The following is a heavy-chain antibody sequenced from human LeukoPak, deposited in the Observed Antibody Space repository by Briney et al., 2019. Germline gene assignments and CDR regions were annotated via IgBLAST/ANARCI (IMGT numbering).Heavy chain of an antibody. J-gene: IGHJ5*02. CDR2: ISDGGRAT. D-gene: IGHD3-10*02. Sequence: PGGSLRLSCAASGYRFSPYWMSWVRQTPGKGLEWVASISDGGRATYYGDSVRGRFTISRDDARNSLFLQMNGLRADDTAVYYCTRENYVSDSWGQGTLVTVSS. CDR3: TRENYVSDS. CDR1: GYRFSPYW. V-gene: IGHV3-7*03.